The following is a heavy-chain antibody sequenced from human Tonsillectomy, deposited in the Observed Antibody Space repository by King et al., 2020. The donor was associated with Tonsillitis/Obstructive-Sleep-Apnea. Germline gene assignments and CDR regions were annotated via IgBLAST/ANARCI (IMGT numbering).Heavy chain of an antibody. V-gene: IGHV4-39*01. D-gene: IGHD7-27*01. J-gene: IGHJ4*02. CDR3: ARHLGIEVMSFWSAIEPFDF. CDR1: GGSISSYY. Sequence: LQLQESGPGLVKPSETLSLTCTVSGGSISSYYWGWIRQPPGKGLEWIGTIYYSGNTYYNPSIKSRVSISVDTSKNQFSLKLSSATAADTAVYYCARHLGIEVMSFWSAIEPFDFWGQGTLVTVSS. CDR2: IYYSGNT.